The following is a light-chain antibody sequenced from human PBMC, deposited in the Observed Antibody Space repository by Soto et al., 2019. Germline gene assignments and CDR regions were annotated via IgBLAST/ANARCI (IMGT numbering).Light chain of an antibody. J-gene: IGKJ1*01. V-gene: IGKV3-11*01. CDR1: QSVSSY. Sequence: EIVLTQSPATLSLSPGERATLSCRASQSVSSYLAWYQQKPGQAPRLLIYDASDSATGIPARFSGSGSGTDFTLTIGSLEPEDFAVYYCQQRSNWPRTFGQGTKV. CDR2: DAS. CDR3: QQRSNWPRT.